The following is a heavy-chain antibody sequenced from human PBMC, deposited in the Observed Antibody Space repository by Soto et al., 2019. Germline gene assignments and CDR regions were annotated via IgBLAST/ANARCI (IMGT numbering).Heavy chain of an antibody. CDR3: ARDIVVVVAATPGTYYYYGMDG. V-gene: IGHV4-34*01. CDR1: EWSCSGYY. CDR2: INHSGST. J-gene: IGHJ6*02. Sequence: SDTMSLTCVVYEWSCSGYYSSWNSPPTGKGLEWIGEINHSGSTNYNPSLKSRVTISVDTSKNQFSLKLSSVTAADAAVYYCARDIVVVVAATPGTYYYYGMDGWGQGTTVPVSS. D-gene: IGHD2-15*01.